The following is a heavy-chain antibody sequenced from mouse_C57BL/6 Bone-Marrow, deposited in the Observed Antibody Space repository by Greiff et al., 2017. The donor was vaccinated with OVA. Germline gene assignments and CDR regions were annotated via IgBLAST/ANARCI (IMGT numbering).Heavy chain of an antibody. CDR3: AKYDYGGAY. Sequence: VQLQQPGAELVMPGASVKLSCKASGYTFTSYWMHWVKQRPGQGLEWIGEIDPSDSYTNYNQKFKGKSTLTVDKSSSTAYMQLSRLTSEDSAVDYCAKYDYGGAYGGEGALGTVS. CDR2: IDPSDSYT. J-gene: IGHJ3*01. CDR1: GYTFTSYW. D-gene: IGHD2-4*01. V-gene: IGHV1-69*01.